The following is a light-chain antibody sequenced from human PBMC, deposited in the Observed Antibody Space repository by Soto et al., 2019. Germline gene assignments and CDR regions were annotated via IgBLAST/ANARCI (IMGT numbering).Light chain of an antibody. Sequence: QSALTQPASMSGSPGQSITISCTGTSSDVGRYNYVSWYQQHPGKAPKVMIYDVTNRPSGVSTRFSGSKSGNTASLTISGLQADDEADYYCSSYTTGTTYVFGTGTKVTVL. CDR3: SSYTTGTTYV. CDR1: SSDVGRYNY. V-gene: IGLV2-14*03. J-gene: IGLJ1*01. CDR2: DVT.